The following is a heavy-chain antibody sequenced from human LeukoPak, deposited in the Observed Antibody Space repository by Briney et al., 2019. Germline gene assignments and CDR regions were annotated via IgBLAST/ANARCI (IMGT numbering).Heavy chain of an antibody. V-gene: IGHV1-46*01. J-gene: IGHJ4*02. CDR1: GYTFTSYY. Sequence: ASVKVSCKASGYTFTSYYMHWVRQAPGQGLEWMGIINPSGGSTSYAQKFQGRVTMTRDMSTSTVYMELSSLRSEDTAVYYCARDPRYCSGGSCYWVFDYWGQGTLVTVSS. D-gene: IGHD2-15*01. CDR2: INPSGGST. CDR3: ARDPRYCSGGSCYWVFDY.